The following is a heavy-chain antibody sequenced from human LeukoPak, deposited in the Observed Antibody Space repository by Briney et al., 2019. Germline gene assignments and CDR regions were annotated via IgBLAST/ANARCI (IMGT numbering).Heavy chain of an antibody. CDR1: GYTFTSYY. CDR3: AIIAAGRTSGGY. Sequence: GASVKVSCKASGYTFTSYYMHWVRQAPGQGLEWMGIINPSGGSTSYAQKFQGRVTMTEDTSTDTAYMELSSLRSEDTAVYYCAIIAAGRTSGGYWGQGTLVTVSS. V-gene: IGHV1-46*03. CDR2: INPSGGST. J-gene: IGHJ4*02. D-gene: IGHD6-13*01.